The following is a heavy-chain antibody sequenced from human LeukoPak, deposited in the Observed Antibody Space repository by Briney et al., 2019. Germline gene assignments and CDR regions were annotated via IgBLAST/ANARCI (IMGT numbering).Heavy chain of an antibody. CDR2: IYYSGST. CDR1: GGSISSYY. V-gene: IGHV4-59*01. CDR3: ARERYCSSTSCWYFDY. J-gene: IGHJ4*02. D-gene: IGHD2-2*01. Sequence: PSETLSLTCTVSGGSISSYYWSWIRQPPGKGMEWIGYIYYSGSTNYNPSLKSRVTISVDTSKNQFSLKLSSVTAADTAVYYCARERYCSSTSCWYFDYWGQGTLVTVSS.